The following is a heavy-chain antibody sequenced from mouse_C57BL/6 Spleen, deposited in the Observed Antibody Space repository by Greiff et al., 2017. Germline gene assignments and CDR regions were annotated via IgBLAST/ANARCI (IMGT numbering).Heavy chain of an antibody. Sequence: EVKVVESGGGLVKPGGSLKLSCAASGFTFSDYGMHWVRQAPEKGLEWVAYISSGSSTIYYADTVKGRFTITRDNAKNTLFLQMTSLRSEDTAMYYCARIYDGYPRDDCDYWGQGTTLTVSS. J-gene: IGHJ2*01. V-gene: IGHV5-17*01. CDR3: ARIYDGYPRDDCDY. CDR2: ISSGSSTI. CDR1: GFTFSDYG. D-gene: IGHD2-3*01.